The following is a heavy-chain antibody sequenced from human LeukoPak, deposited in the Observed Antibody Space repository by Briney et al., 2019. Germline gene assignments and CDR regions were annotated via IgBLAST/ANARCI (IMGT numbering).Heavy chain of an antibody. D-gene: IGHD1-26*01. CDR2: ISGSGGST. CDR1: GFTFSSYG. J-gene: IGHJ4*02. Sequence: GGTLRLSCAASGFTFSSYGMSWVRQAPGKGLEWVSAISGSGGSTYYADSVKGRFTISRDNSKNTLYLQMNSLKTEDTAVYYCTTDGVGVEGATYDNWGQGTLVSVSS. CDR3: TTDGVGVEGATYDN. V-gene: IGHV3-23*01.